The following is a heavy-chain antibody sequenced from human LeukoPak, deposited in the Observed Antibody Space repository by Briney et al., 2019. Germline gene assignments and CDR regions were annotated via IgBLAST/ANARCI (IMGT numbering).Heavy chain of an antibody. CDR2: FNGGGGDT. D-gene: IGHD6-6*01. J-gene: IGHJ4*02. CDR3: AKQADSSSSTYDF. CDR1: GFTFSTYG. Sequence: GGSLRLSCAASGFTFSTYGMSWVRQAPGKGLEWVSTFNGGGGDTYYTDSVKGRFTISRDNSKNTLYLQMNSLRADDTAVYYCAKQADSSSSTYDFWGQGTLVTVSS. V-gene: IGHV3-23*01.